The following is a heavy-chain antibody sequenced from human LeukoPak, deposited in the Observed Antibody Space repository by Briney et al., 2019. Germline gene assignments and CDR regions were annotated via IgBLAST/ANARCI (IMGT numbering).Heavy chain of an antibody. J-gene: IGHJ5*02. Sequence: GGSLRLSCAASGFTFSSYEMNWVRQAPGKGLEWVSYISGSGSSIHYADSVKGRFTVSRDNAKNSLYLQMNSLGAEDTAVYFCARDRSGWYKWFDPWGQGTLVTVSS. CDR1: GFTFSSYE. CDR2: ISGSGSSI. V-gene: IGHV3-48*03. CDR3: ARDRSGWYKWFDP. D-gene: IGHD6-19*01.